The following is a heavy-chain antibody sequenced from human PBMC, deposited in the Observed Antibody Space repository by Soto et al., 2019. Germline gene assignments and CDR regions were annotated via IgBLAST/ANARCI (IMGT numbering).Heavy chain of an antibody. V-gene: IGHV4-4*07. CDR3: ARGQRFSDWFDP. D-gene: IGHD3-3*01. CDR1: GGAISTYY. CDR2: IYSSGST. J-gene: IGHJ5*02. Sequence: PSETLSLTCTVSGGAISTYYWTWIRQPAGKGLEWIGRIYSSGSTKCNPSLQSRVTMSLDTSNNQFSLRLTSVTAADTAVYYCARGQRFSDWFDPWGQGTLVTLSS.